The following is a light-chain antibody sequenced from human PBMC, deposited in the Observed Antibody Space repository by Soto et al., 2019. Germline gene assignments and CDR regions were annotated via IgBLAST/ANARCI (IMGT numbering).Light chain of an antibody. CDR2: AAS. Sequence: DIQMTQSPSSLSASLGDRVTITCRASQSISRNLNWYQHKPGQAPNLLIYAASSLHNGVPSRFSGGGCGTEVTLSIISLQPADFLTYYCQQSYNTSSITFGQGTRLEIK. CDR3: QQSYNTSSIT. CDR1: QSISRN. J-gene: IGKJ5*01. V-gene: IGKV1-39*01.